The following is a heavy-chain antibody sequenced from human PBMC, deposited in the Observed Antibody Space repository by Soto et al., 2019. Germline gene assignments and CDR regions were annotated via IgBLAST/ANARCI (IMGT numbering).Heavy chain of an antibody. Sequence: WTWIRQPAGKALEWIGRMYTSGTTDYNPSLKSRVSVSIDTSKNQFSLRLTSVTAADTAVYYCARERAAPSWIDPWGQGILVTVSS. CDR2: MYTSGTT. D-gene: IGHD6-6*01. J-gene: IGHJ5*02. V-gene: IGHV4-4*07. CDR3: ARERAAPSWIDP.